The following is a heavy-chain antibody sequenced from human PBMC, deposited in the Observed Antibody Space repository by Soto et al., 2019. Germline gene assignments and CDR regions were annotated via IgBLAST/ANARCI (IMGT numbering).Heavy chain of an antibody. CDR1: GFTFSKAW. J-gene: IGHJ4*02. Sequence: GGSLRLSCAASGFTFSKAWMNWVRQAPGKGLEWVGRIKSKADGGETTDYAAPVKGRFIISRDDSSNTLYLQLNALKTEDTAVYYCVTEGCGIQMCYDNWGQGTLVTVSS. V-gene: IGHV3-15*07. CDR3: VTEGCGIQMCYDN. D-gene: IGHD5-18*01. CDR2: IKSKADGGETT.